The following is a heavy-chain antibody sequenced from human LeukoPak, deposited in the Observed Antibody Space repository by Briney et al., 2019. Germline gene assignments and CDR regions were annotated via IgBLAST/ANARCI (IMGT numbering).Heavy chain of an antibody. Sequence: QAGGSLRLSCVASGFTFSTYAIHWVRQAPGKGLEWVAVISYDGSNKYYADSVKGRFTISRDNSKNTLYLQMNSLRAEDTAVYYCAKDQGPGYSSGVGDAFDIWGQGTMVTVSS. D-gene: IGHD6-19*01. V-gene: IGHV3-30*04. CDR3: AKDQGPGYSSGVGDAFDI. J-gene: IGHJ3*02. CDR1: GFTFSTYA. CDR2: ISYDGSNK.